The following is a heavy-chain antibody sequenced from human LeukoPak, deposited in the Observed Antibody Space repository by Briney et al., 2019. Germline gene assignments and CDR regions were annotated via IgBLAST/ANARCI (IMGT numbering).Heavy chain of an antibody. J-gene: IGHJ6*02. CDR2: INPNSGGT. V-gene: IGHV1-2*02. Sequence: GASVKVSCKASGHTFTGYYMHWVRQAPGQGLEWMGWINPNSGGTNYAQKFQGRVTMTRDTSISTAYMELSRLRSDDTAVYYCARVGAHYYYGMDVWGQGTTVTVSS. CDR1: GHTFTGYY. D-gene: IGHD1-26*01. CDR3: ARVGAHYYYGMDV.